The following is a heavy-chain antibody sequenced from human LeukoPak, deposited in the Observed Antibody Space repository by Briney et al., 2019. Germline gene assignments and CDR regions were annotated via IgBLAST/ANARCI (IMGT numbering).Heavy chain of an antibody. CDR3: ARAPGRRGYFDY. J-gene: IGHJ4*02. D-gene: IGHD3-10*01. Sequence: SETLSLTCTVSGGSISSYYWSWIRQPPGKELEWIGYIYYSGSTNYNPSLKSRVTISVDTSKNQFSLKLRSVTAADTAVYYCARAPGRRGYFDYWGQGTLVTVSS. V-gene: IGHV4-59*01. CDR2: IYYSGST. CDR1: GGSISSYY.